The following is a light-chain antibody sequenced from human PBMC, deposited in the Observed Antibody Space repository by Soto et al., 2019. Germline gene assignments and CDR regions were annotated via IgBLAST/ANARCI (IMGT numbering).Light chain of an antibody. CDR2: GNS. J-gene: IGLJ1*01. Sequence: VLTQPPSVSGAPGQRVTISCTGSSSNIGAGYDVHWYQQLPGTAPKLLIYGNSNRPSGVPDRFSGSKSGTSAFLAITGLQAEDEADYYSQSYDRSLSGYVFGTGTKVTVL. CDR3: QSYDRSLSGYV. CDR1: SSNIGAGYD. V-gene: IGLV1-40*01.